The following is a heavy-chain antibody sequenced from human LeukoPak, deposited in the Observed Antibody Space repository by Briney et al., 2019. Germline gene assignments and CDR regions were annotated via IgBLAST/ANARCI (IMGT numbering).Heavy chain of an antibody. CDR3: ALVVVPAGDGMDV. Sequence: ASVKVSCKASGGTFSSYAISWVRQAPGQGLEWMGGIIPIFGTANYAQKFQGRVTITADKSTSTAYMELSSLRSEDTAVYYCALVVVPAGDGMDVWGQGTTVTVSS. D-gene: IGHD2-2*01. CDR1: GGTFSSYA. V-gene: IGHV1-69*06. J-gene: IGHJ6*02. CDR2: IIPIFGTA.